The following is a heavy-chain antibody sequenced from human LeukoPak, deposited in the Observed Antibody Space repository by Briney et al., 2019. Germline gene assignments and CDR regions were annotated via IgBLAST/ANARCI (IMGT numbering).Heavy chain of an antibody. Sequence: GGSLRLSCAASGFTFSSYGMHWVRQAPGKGLEWVAVISYDGSNKYYADSVEGRFTISRDNSKNTLYLQMNSLRAEDTAVYYCASYDSSGYDFDYWGQGTLVTVSS. CDR3: ASYDSSGYDFDY. J-gene: IGHJ4*02. CDR2: ISYDGSNK. CDR1: GFTFSSYG. D-gene: IGHD3-22*01. V-gene: IGHV3-30*03.